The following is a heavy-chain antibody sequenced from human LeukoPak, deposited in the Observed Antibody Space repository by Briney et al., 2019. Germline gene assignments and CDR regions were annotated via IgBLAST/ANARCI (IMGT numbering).Heavy chain of an antibody. CDR1: GFTFSSYA. Sequence: PGRSLRLSCAASGFTFSSYAMHWVRQAPGKGLEGGAVKSNDGSNKYYADSVKGRFTISRDNSKNTLYLQMNSLRAEDTAVYYCARELSVRGVIRYYGMDVWGKGTTVTVSS. V-gene: IGHV3-30*04. J-gene: IGHJ6*04. CDR2: KSNDGSNK. CDR3: ARELSVRGVIRYYGMDV. D-gene: IGHD3-10*01.